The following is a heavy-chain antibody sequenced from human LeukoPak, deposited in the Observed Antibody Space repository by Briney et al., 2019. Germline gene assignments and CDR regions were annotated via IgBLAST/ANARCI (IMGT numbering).Heavy chain of an antibody. V-gene: IGHV4-34*01. CDR3: ALTPQWLSDYMDV. J-gene: IGHJ6*03. D-gene: IGHD5-18*01. Sequence: SETLSLTCAVYGGSFSGYYWSWIRQPPGKGLEWIGEINHSGSTNYNPSLKSRVTISVDTSKNQFSLKLSSVTAADTAVYYCALTPQWLSDYMDVWGKGTTVTVSS. CDR1: GGSFSGYY. CDR2: INHSGST.